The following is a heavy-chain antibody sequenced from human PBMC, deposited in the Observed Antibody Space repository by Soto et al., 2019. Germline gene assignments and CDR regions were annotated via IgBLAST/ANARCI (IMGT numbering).Heavy chain of an antibody. CDR3: ARGSSSWYLDY. CDR1: GYTFASYY. J-gene: IGHJ4*02. V-gene: IGHV1-46*01. D-gene: IGHD6-13*01. Sequence: DSVKVSCKASGYTFASYYMHWVRQAPGQGLEWMGIINPSGGSTSYAQKFQGRVTMTRDTSTSTVYMELSSLRSEDTAVYYCARGSSSWYLDYWGQGTLVTVSS. CDR2: INPSGGST.